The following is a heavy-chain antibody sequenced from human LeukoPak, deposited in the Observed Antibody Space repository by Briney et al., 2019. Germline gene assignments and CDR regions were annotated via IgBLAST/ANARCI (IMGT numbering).Heavy chain of an antibody. J-gene: IGHJ5*02. V-gene: IGHV4-39*01. D-gene: IGHD5-18*01. Sequence: SETLSLTCTVSGGSISSSSYYWGWIRQPPGKGLAWIGSIYYSGSTYYNPSLKSRVTISVDTSKNQFSLKLSSVTAADTAVYYCARQAVDTAMVLFDPWGQGTLVTVSS. CDR1: GGSISSSSYY. CDR2: IYYSGST. CDR3: ARQAVDTAMVLFDP.